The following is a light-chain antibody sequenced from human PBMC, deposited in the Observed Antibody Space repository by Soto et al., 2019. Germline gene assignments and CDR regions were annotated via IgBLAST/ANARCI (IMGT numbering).Light chain of an antibody. J-gene: IGKJ4*01. Sequence: DIQMTQSPSSLSASVGDRVTITCRTSQSISSYLNWYQQKPGKAPKLLIYAASSLQSGVPSRFSGSGSGTDFTLTISSLQPEDFATYYCQQSYSTPPTFTFGGGTKVEIK. V-gene: IGKV1-39*01. CDR3: QQSYSTPPTFT. CDR2: AAS. CDR1: QSISSY.